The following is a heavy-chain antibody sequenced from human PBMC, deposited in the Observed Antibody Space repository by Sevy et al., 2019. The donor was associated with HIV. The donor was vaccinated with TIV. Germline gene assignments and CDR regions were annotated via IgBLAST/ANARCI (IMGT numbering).Heavy chain of an antibody. CDR1: GFTFGDYA. CDR3: TIDLYGSGWFYFDY. CDR2: IKTKTYSGTT. V-gene: IGHV3-49*03. D-gene: IGHD6-19*01. J-gene: IGHJ4*02. Sequence: GGSLRLSCTASGFTFGDYAMSWFRQAPGKGLEWVGFIKTKTYSGTTEYAASVKGRFIISRDDSKNIAYLQMNSLKTEDTAVYYCTIDLYGSGWFYFDYWGQGTLVTVSS.